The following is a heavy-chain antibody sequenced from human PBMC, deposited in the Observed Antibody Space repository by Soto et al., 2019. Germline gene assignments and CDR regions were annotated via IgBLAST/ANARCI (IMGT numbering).Heavy chain of an antibody. J-gene: IGHJ3*02. Sequence: ASLMVSCKASGYTFTSYAMHWVRQAPGQRLEWMGWINAGNGNTKYSQKFHGRVTITRDTSASTAYMELSSLRSEDTAVYYCASLYCSSTSCYVGAFDIWGQGTMVTVSS. D-gene: IGHD2-2*01. CDR3: ASLYCSSTSCYVGAFDI. CDR2: INAGNGNT. CDR1: GYTFTSYA. V-gene: IGHV1-3*01.